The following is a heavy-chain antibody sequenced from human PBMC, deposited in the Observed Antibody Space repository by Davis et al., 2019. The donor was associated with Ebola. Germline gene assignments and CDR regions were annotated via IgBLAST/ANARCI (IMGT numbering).Heavy chain of an antibody. CDR2: INPSGGST. D-gene: IGHD3-10*01. Sequence: ASVKVSCKASGYTFTGYYMHWVRQAPGQGLEWMGIINPSGGSTSYAQKFQGRVTMTRDTSTSTVYMELSSLRSEDTAVYYCARGITMVRGVIMDYYYYMDVWGKGTTVTVSS. CDR1: GYTFTGYY. V-gene: IGHV1-46*01. CDR3: ARGITMVRGVIMDYYYYMDV. J-gene: IGHJ6*03.